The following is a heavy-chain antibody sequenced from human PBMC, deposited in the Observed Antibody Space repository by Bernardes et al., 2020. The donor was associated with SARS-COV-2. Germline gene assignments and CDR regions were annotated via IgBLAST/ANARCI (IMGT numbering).Heavy chain of an antibody. Sequence: GGSLRLSCAASGFTFSSYAMHWVRQAPDKGLEWVALISYDGSNKYYADSVKGRFTISRDNSKNTLYLQMNSLRAEDTAIYYCARAAGSLSWPYVSGSYYKADTWGQGTLVTVSS. CDR1: GFTFSSYA. CDR3: ARAAGSLSWPYVSGSYYKADT. D-gene: IGHD3-10*01. J-gene: IGHJ5*02. V-gene: IGHV3-30-3*01. CDR2: ISYDGSNK.